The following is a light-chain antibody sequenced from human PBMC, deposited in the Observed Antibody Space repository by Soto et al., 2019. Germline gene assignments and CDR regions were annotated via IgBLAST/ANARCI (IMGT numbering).Light chain of an antibody. Sequence: DIQMTQSPSTLSASVGDRVTITCRASQSINTWLAWYQQKPGKAPKLLIYKASSLQSGVPSRFSGSGSETEFSLPISRLQPDDFATYLCQQYHIYSLTFGGGTKVEIK. CDR1: QSINTW. CDR3: QQYHIYSLT. V-gene: IGKV1-5*03. J-gene: IGKJ4*01. CDR2: KAS.